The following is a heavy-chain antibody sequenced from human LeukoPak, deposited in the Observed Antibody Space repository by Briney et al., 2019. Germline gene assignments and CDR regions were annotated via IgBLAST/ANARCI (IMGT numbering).Heavy chain of an antibody. CDR2: IKSKTDGGTT. CDR1: GFTFSNAW. V-gene: IGHV3-15*01. CDR3: TTEVYDILTGYYPPSFWFAP. J-gene: IGHJ5*02. D-gene: IGHD3-9*01. Sequence: GGSLRLSCAASGFTFSNAWMSWVRQAPGKGLEWVGRIKSKTDGGTTDYAAPVKGRFTISRDDSKNTLYLQMNSLKTEDTAVYYCTTEVYDILTGYYPPSFWFAPWGQGTLVTVSS.